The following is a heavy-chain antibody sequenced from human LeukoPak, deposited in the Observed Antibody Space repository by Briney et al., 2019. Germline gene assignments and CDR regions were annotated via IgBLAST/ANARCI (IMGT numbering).Heavy chain of an antibody. D-gene: IGHD6-19*01. CDR2: VSCFNGDT. CDR1: GYTFNHHG. J-gene: IGHJ4*02. V-gene: IGHV1-18*01. Sequence: ASVKVSCKASGYTFNHHGTSWVRQAPGQGLEWMGWVSCFNGDTHYAQKFQGRVTMTRDTSTTTAYMELRSLRSDDTALYYCARDPTNTSGRYAYFDFWGQGTLVTVSP. CDR3: ARDPTNTSGRYAYFDF.